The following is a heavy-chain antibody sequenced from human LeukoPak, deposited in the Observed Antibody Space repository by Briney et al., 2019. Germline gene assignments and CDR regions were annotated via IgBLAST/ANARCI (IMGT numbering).Heavy chain of an antibody. CDR1: GFTFDDYA. D-gene: IGHD3-22*01. V-gene: IGHV3-43*02. Sequence: GGSLRLSCAAPGFTFDDYAMHWVRQAPGKGLEWVSLISGDGGSTYYADSVKGRFTISRDNAKNSLYLQMNSLRAGDTALYYCARERTYYYYGNPDYFDYSGQGTLVTVSS. CDR3: ARERTYYYYGNPDYFDY. CDR2: ISGDGGST. J-gene: IGHJ4*02.